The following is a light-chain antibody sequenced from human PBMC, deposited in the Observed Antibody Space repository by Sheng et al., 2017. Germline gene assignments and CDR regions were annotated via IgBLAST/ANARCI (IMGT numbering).Light chain of an antibody. CDR1: SAQSLLIT. J-gene: IGLJ2*01. V-gene: IGLV8-61*01. CDR2: STN. Sequence: QTVVTQEPSFSVSPGGTITLTCALTSAQSLLITIPAGSSRPHGQAPRTLIYSTNIRSSGVPDRFSGSILGNRAALTITGAQPDDESDYYCVLYMGSGMAFGGGTKLTVL. CDR3: VLYMGSGMA.